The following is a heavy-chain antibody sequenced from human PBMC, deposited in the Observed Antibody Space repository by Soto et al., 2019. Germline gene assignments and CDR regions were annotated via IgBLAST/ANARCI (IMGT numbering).Heavy chain of an antibody. CDR3: AKDRNGAYDY. CDR1: GFTFSSYG. CDR2: ISYDGSNK. Sequence: GGSLRLSCAASGFTFSSYGMHWVRQAPGKGLEWVAVISYDGSNKYYADSVKGRFTISRDNSKNTLYLQMNSLRAEDTAVYYCAKDRNGAYDYWGQGTLVTVSS. V-gene: IGHV3-30*18. J-gene: IGHJ4*02. D-gene: IGHD2-8*01.